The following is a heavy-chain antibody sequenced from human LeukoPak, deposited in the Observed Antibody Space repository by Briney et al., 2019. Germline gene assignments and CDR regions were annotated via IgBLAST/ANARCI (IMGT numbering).Heavy chain of an antibody. CDR3: TKVLGMATIARLNAFDI. CDR1: GFTFSSYG. CDR2: IRYDGSNK. V-gene: IGHV3-30*02. Sequence: GGSLRLSCAASGFTFSSYGMHWVRQAPGKGLEWVAFIRYDGSNKYYADSVKGRFTISRDNSKNTLYLQMNSLRAEDTAVYYCTKVLGMATIARLNAFDIWGQGTMVTVSS. J-gene: IGHJ3*02. D-gene: IGHD5-24*01.